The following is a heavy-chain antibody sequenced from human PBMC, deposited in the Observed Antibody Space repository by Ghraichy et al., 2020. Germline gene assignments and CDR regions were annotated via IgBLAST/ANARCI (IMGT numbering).Heavy chain of an antibody. CDR2: ISYDGSNK. V-gene: IGHV3-30*18. J-gene: IGHJ6*02. Sequence: GGSLRLSCAASGFTFSSYGMHWVRQAPGKGLEWVAVISYDGSNKYYADSVKGRFTISRDNSKNTLYLQMNSLRAEDTAVYYCAKDDPPVVPAATPYDYYGMDVWGQGTTVTVSS. CDR1: GFTFSSYG. CDR3: AKDDPPVVPAATPYDYYGMDV. D-gene: IGHD2-2*01.